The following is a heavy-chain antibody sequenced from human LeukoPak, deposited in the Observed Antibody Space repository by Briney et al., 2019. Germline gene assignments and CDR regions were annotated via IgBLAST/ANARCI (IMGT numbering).Heavy chain of an antibody. Sequence: GGSLRLSCAASRFTFNYWMTWVRRAPGKGLEWVANIREDGREKYYVDSVKGRFTISRDNAKNSVYLQMNSLGAEDTGVYYCARDKEKGSTSGSSFHLWGQGTMVTVSS. CDR3: ARDKEKGSTSGSSFHL. V-gene: IGHV3-7*01. CDR1: RFTFNYW. D-gene: IGHD1-26*01. CDR2: IREDGREK. J-gene: IGHJ3*01.